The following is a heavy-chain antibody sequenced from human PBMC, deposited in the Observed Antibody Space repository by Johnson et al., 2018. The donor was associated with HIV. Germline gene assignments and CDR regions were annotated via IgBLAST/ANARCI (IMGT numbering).Heavy chain of an antibody. D-gene: IGHD1-26*01. Sequence: VQLVESGGGLVQPGGSLRLSCAASGFTVSSNYINWVRQAPGKGLEWVSVIYSGGSTSYADSVKGRFTISRDNSKNTLYLQVNSLRAEDTAVDYCARDQGGSYYAAFDSWGQGTMVTVSS. J-gene: IGHJ3*02. V-gene: IGHV3-66*01. CDR3: ARDQGGSYYAAFDS. CDR1: GFTVSSNY. CDR2: IYSGGST.